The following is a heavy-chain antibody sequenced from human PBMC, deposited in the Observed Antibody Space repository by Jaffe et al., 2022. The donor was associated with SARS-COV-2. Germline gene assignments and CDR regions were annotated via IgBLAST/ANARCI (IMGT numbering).Heavy chain of an antibody. V-gene: IGHV4-59*01. J-gene: IGHJ5*02. CDR3: ARGGGTFDP. Sequence: QLQESGPGLVKPSETLSLTCTVSGGSLSGTYWSWIRQPPGKALEYIGFIFYSGSTNYNPSLQSRVTISVDTSKNQFSLMLTSVTAADTAVYYCARGGGTFDPWGQGTLVTVSS. CDR2: IFYSGST. CDR1: GGSLSGTY. D-gene: IGHD3-16*01.